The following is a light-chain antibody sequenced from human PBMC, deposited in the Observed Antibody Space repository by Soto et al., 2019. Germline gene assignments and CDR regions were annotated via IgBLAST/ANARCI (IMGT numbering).Light chain of an antibody. CDR2: AAS. V-gene: IGKV1-27*01. J-gene: IGKJ3*01. CDR3: QKYNSALLT. Sequence: DIQMTQSPSSLSASVGDRVTLTCRASQGISNYLAWYQQKPGKVPKLLIYAASTLQSGVPSRFSGSGSGTDFTLTISSLQPEDVATYYCQKYNSALLTFGPGTKVDIK. CDR1: QGISNY.